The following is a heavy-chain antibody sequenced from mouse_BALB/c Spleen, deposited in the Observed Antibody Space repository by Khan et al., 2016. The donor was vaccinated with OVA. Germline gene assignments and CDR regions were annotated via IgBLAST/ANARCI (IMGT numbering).Heavy chain of an antibody. J-gene: IGHJ3*01. CDR3: ARGGYGTSFAF. Sequence: QVQLQQPGAELVRPGASVKLSCKASGYTFTSYWMNWVQQRPGQGLEWIGMIDPSDSKTHYNQMFKDKATLTVDKSSRTTYMQLSSLTSEDSAVXCCARGGYGTSFAFWGQGTLVTVSA. V-gene: IGHV1-61*01. D-gene: IGHD2-10*02. CDR2: IDPSDSKT. CDR1: GYTFTSYW.